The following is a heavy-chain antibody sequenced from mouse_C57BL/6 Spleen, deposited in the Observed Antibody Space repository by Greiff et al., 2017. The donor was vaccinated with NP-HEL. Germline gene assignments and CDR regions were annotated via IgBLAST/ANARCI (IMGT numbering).Heavy chain of an antibody. D-gene: IGHD1-1*01. V-gene: IGHV1-81*01. CDR2: IYPRSGNT. Sequence: QVQLKESGAELARPGASVKLSCKASGYTFTSYGISWVKQRTGQGLEWIGEIYPRSGNTYYNEKFKGKATLTADKSSSTAYMELRSLTSEDSAVYFCAPINNYGSHWYFDVWGTGTTVTVSS. CDR3: APINNYGSHWYFDV. CDR1: GYTFTSYG. J-gene: IGHJ1*03.